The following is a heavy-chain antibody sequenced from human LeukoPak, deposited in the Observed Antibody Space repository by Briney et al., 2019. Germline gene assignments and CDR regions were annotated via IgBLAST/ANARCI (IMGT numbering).Heavy chain of an antibody. CDR3: AKGRIWFGEHPYYFDY. CDR1: GFTFSSYA. D-gene: IGHD3-10*01. V-gene: IGHV3-23*01. J-gene: IGHJ4*02. Sequence: SGGSLRLSCAASGFTFSSYAMSWVRQAPGKGLEWVSAISGSGGSTYYADSVKGRFTISRDNSKNTLYLQMNSLRAEDTAVYYCAKGRIWFGEHPYYFDYWGQGTLVTVSS. CDR2: ISGSGGST.